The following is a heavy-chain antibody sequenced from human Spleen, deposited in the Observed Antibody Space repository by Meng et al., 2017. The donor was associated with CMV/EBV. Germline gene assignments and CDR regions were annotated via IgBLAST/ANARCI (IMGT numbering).Heavy chain of an antibody. J-gene: IGHJ4*02. Sequence: QVQLVQSGAEVKKPGASVKVSCKASGYTFTGYYMHWVRQAPGQGLEWMGRINPNSGDTNYAQKFQGRVTMTRDTSISTAYMELSSLRSEDTAVYYCARGLGPSYADRDYWGQGTLVTVSS. D-gene: IGHD4-17*01. CDR1: GYTFTGYY. V-gene: IGHV1-2*06. CDR3: ARGLGPSYADRDY. CDR2: INPNSGDT.